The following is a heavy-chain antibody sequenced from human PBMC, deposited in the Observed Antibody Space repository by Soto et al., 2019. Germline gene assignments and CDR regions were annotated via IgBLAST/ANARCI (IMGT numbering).Heavy chain of an antibody. CDR1: GGSISSSSYY. V-gene: IGHV4-39*01. CDR3: ARLKVTMIVVGNFDY. D-gene: IGHD3-22*01. CDR2: IYYSGST. J-gene: IGHJ4*02. Sequence: SETLSLTCTVSGGSISSSSYYWGWIRQPPGKGLEWIGSIYYSGSTYYNPSLKSRVTISVDTSKNQFSLKLSSVTAADTAVYYCARLKVTMIVVGNFDYWGQGTLVTAPQ.